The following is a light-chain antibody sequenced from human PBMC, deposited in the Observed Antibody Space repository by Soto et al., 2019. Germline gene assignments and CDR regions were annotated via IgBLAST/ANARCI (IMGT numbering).Light chain of an antibody. V-gene: IGLV2-14*01. CDR1: SSDVGGYDY. J-gene: IGLJ1*01. CDR3: SSSSISTAYL. Sequence: QSVLTQPPSASGSPGQSVAISCTGASSDVGGYDYVSWYQLHPGKAPKLMVFEVSNRPSGVSYRFSGSKSGNTASLTISGLQAEDEADYFCSSSSISTAYLFGNGTKVTV. CDR2: EVS.